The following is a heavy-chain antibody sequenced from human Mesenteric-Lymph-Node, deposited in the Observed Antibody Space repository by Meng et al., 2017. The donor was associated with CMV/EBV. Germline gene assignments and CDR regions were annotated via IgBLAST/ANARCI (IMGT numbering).Heavy chain of an antibody. D-gene: IGHD6-19*01. CDR2: ISSSGSRA. V-gene: IGHV3-48*03. J-gene: IGHJ5*02. CDR1: GFNFSNYE. CDR3: ASNLGQWLDWFDP. Sequence: GESLKISCAVSGFNFSNYEMSWVRQAPRKGLEWLSYISSSGSRAYYAESVKGRFTISRDNAKNLLYLQMNSLRAEDTAIYYCASNLGQWLDWFDPWGQGTLVTVSS.